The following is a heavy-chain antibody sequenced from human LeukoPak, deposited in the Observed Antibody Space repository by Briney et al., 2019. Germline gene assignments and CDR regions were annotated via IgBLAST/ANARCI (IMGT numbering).Heavy chain of an antibody. J-gene: IGHJ3*02. CDR3: ARDQGAPVLRYFDWLLRSDAFDI. V-gene: IGHV3-21*04. CDR1: GFTFSSYE. Sequence: GGSLRLSCAASGFTFSSYEMNWVRQAPGKGLEWVSSISSSSSYIYYADSVKGRFTISRDNAKNSLYLQMNSLRAEDTAVYYCARDQGAPVLRYFDWLLRSDAFDIWGQGTMVTVSS. CDR2: ISSSSSYI. D-gene: IGHD3-9*01.